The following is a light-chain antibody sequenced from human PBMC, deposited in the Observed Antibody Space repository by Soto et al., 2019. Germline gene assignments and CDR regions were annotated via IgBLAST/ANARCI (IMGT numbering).Light chain of an antibody. CDR3: LQHNTYPWT. Sequence: DIQMTQSPSSLSASVGDRVTITCRASQAIRNDLAWYQQKPGKAPKRLIYAASSLQSGVTSRFSGSGSGTEFTLTISSLQPEDFATYYCLQHNTYPWTFGQGTKVDIK. CDR2: AAS. J-gene: IGKJ1*01. V-gene: IGKV1-17*01. CDR1: QAIRND.